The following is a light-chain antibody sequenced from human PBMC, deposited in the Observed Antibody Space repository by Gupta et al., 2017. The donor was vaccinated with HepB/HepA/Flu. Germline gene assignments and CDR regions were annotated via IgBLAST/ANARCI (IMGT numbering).Light chain of an antibody. V-gene: IGKV1-5*03. CDR2: SAS. J-gene: IGKJ1*01. CDR1: EIVSSW. CDR3: QECNSWA. Sequence: DMQMTQSPFTLSASVRDRVTITCRDSEIVSSWLAWYQQIPGKASKLLIYSASSLESGGPSRCSGSGSGTEFNLTISGLQPDDFATYYCQECNSWAFGQGTKVEVK.